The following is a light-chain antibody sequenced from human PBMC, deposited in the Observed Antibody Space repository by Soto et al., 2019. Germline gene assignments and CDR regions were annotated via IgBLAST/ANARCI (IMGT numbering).Light chain of an antibody. J-gene: IGKJ3*01. CDR2: GAS. Sequence: EIVLTQSPGTLALSPGERATLSCRASQSVSSNYLTWYQQKRGQAPRLLIHGASSRATGIPDRFSGCGSGTDFTLPISRLEPEDFAVYYCQQYGSSPFTFGPGTKVGIK. CDR3: QQYGSSPFT. V-gene: IGKV3-20*01. CDR1: QSVSSNY.